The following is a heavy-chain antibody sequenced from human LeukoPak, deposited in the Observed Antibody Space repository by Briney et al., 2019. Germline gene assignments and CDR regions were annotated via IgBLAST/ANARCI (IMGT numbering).Heavy chain of an antibody. Sequence: KFGGSLRLSYAASGFTFSSYSMNWVRQAPGKGLEWVSSISSSSSYIYYADSVKGRFTISRDNAKNSLYLQMNSLRAEDTAVYYCARESTPDYDFWSGYYPYYFDYWGQGTLVTVSS. CDR2: ISSSSSYI. CDR1: GFTFSSYS. CDR3: ARESTPDYDFWSGYYPYYFDY. V-gene: IGHV3-21*01. D-gene: IGHD3-3*01. J-gene: IGHJ4*02.